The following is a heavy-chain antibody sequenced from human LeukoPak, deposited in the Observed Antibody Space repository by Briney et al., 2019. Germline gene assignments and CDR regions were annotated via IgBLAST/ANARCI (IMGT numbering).Heavy chain of an antibody. D-gene: IGHD6-13*01. Sequence: SETLSLTCAVSGGSISSSNWGSWVRQPPGKGLEWIGEIYHSGSTNYNPSLKSRVTISVDKSKNQFSLKLSSVTAADTAVYYCARSYSSSWSLPYFDNWGQGNLVTVSS. CDR3: ARSYSSSWSLPYFDN. CDR2: IYHSGST. V-gene: IGHV4-4*02. J-gene: IGHJ4*02. CDR1: GGSISSSNW.